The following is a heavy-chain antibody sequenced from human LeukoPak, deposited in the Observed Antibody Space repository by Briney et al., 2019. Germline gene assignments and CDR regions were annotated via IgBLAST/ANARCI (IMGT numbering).Heavy chain of an antibody. V-gene: IGHV1-2*02. J-gene: IGHJ5*02. CDR3: ARDVPQETVAGTVNWFDP. CDR2: INPNSGGT. D-gene: IGHD6-19*01. Sequence: ASVKVSCKASGGTFSSYAISWVRQAPGQGLEWMGWINPNSGGTNYAQKFQGRVTMTRDTSISTAYMELSRLRSDDTAVYYCARDVPQETVAGTVNWFDPWGQGTLVTVSS. CDR1: GGTFSSYA.